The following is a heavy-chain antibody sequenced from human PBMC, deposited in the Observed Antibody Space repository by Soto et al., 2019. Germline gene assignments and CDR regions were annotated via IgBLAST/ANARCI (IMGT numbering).Heavy chain of an antibody. CDR1: GVSISSSSYY. V-gene: IGHV4-39*01. CDR2: IYYSGST. D-gene: IGHD1-26*01. CDR3: ARLRMYSLKYYYYYYRMDV. J-gene: IGHJ6*02. Sequence: SETLSLTCTVSGVSISSSSYYWGWIRQPPGKGLEWIGSIYYSGSTYYNPPLKSRVTISVDTSKNQFSLKLSRVAAADPAVYYCARLRMYSLKYYYYYYRMDVWGQGATLTVSS.